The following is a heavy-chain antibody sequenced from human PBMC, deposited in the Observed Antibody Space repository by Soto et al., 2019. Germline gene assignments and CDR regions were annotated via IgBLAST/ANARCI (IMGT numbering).Heavy chain of an antibody. CDR2: ISWNSNTI. CDR3: AKDKREYSSSWWGAFDI. Sequence: GGSLRLSCAGTGLTFDDYAMHWVRQVPGKGLEWLSGISWNSNTINYADSVKGRFTISRDNGKNSLYLQMNSLRAEDTALYYCAKDKREYSSSWWGAFDIWGQGTMVTVSS. D-gene: IGHD6-13*01. V-gene: IGHV3-9*01. CDR1: GLTFDDYA. J-gene: IGHJ3*02.